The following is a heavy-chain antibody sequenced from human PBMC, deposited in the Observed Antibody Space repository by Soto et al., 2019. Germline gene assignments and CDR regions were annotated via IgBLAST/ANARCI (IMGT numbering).Heavy chain of an antibody. D-gene: IGHD6-13*01. Sequence: SETLSLTCAVSGGSVSSTYWWSWVRQPPGKGLEWIGEIYHSGSANYNPSLKSRVTISVDNSKNQFSLNLNSVTAADTAVYYCARYNAASGTYHFDYWGQGPLV. J-gene: IGHJ4*02. CDR3: ARYNAASGTYHFDY. CDR2: IYHSGSA. V-gene: IGHV4-4*02. CDR1: GGSVSSTYW.